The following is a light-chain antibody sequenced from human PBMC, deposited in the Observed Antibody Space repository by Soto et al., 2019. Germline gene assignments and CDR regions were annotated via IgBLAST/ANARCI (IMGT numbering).Light chain of an antibody. CDR2: EVT. J-gene: IGLJ3*02. CDR3: SSYAGSTKVV. Sequence: QSALTQPRSVSGSPGQSITISCTGTNSDVGNYDLVSWYEHHPGKAPRLIIYEVTKRPSGGSDRFSGSKSGNTASLTISGLQAEDEGDYYCSSYAGSTKVVFGGGTKLTVL. CDR1: NSDVGNYDL. V-gene: IGLV2-23*02.